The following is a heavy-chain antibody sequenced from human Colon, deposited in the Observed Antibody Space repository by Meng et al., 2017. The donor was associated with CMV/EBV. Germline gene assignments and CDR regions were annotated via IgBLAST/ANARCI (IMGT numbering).Heavy chain of an antibody. Sequence: YAMSWVRQAPGKGLEWVSAISGGGDSTYYADSVKGRFTISRDNSKNTLFLQVINLRADDSAVYYCAKDPLLAAVGIIHIHTYGVDVWGQGTTVTVSS. D-gene: IGHD3-16*01. CDR1: YA. CDR3: AKDPLLAAVGIIHIHTYGVDV. J-gene: IGHJ6*02. CDR2: ISGGGDST. V-gene: IGHV3-23*01.